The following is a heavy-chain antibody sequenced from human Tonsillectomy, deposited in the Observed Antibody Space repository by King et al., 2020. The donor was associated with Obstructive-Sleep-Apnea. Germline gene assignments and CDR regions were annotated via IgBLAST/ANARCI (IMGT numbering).Heavy chain of an antibody. CDR1: GFTFSTYS. Sequence: VQLVESGGGLVQPGGSLRLSCGASGFTFSTYSMNWVRQAPGKGLEWFLYISSDSSIPYYPGFAKGRFPNSRDNAKNSLYLQMNSLRAEDTAMYYCARDYISETYYYYYGMDVWGQGTTVTVSS. CDR2: ISSDSSIP. J-gene: IGHJ6*02. CDR3: ARDYISETYYYYYGMDV. V-gene: IGHV3-48*04. D-gene: IGHD3-9*01.